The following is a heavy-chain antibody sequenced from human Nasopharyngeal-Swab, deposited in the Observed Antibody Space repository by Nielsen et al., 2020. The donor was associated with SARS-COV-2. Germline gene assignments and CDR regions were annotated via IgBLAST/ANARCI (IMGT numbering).Heavy chain of an antibody. CDR2: IYSGGST. CDR1: GFTVSSNY. CDR3: ATPGTRCSGDTCNMWVFDY. J-gene: IGHJ4*02. D-gene: IGHD2-15*01. V-gene: IGHV3-53*01. Sequence: GESLKISCAASGFTVSSNYMSWVRQAPGKGLEWVSVIYSGGSTNYADSVKGRFTISRDNSKTTLYLQMHNLRAEDTAVYYCATPGTRCSGDTCNMWVFDYWGQGTLVTVSS.